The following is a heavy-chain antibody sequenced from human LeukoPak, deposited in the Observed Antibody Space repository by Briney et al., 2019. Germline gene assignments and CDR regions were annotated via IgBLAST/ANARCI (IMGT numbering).Heavy chain of an antibody. CDR1: GYRFTSYW. CDR2: IYPGDSDT. Sequence: GESLKISCKGSGYRFTSYWIGWVRQMPGKGLEWMGIIYPGDSDTRYSPSFQGQVTISAGKSISTAYLQWSSLKASDTAMYDCARPGGYSSSTTCYAGDAFDIWGQGTMVTVSS. CDR3: ARPGGYSSSTTCYAGDAFDI. D-gene: IGHD2-2*01. J-gene: IGHJ3*02. V-gene: IGHV5-51*01.